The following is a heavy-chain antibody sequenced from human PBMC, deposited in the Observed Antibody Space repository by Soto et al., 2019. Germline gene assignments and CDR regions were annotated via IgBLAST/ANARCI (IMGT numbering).Heavy chain of an antibody. CDR3: SKEVDYDSRGANCFDP. CDR1: GFTVSGYA. Sequence: QVHLEESGGGVVQPGRSLRLSCAVSGFTVSGYAMHWVRQAPGKGLEWVAVISHDGDTTHYGDSVKGRFTISSDSSKGTLYLQMNSRRAEATAMSYCSKEVDYDSRGANCFDPWGQGTLVTVSS. CDR2: ISHDGDTT. J-gene: IGHJ5*02. V-gene: IGHV3-30*18. D-gene: IGHD3-22*01.